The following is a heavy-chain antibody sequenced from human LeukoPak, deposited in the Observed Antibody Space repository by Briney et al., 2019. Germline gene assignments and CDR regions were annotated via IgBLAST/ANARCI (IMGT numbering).Heavy chain of an antibody. CDR3: AREGGNVVVPAAILEYYYYGMDV. D-gene: IGHD2-2*02. V-gene: IGHV1-2*02. CDR1: GYTFTGYY. CDR2: INPNSGGT. Sequence: ASVKVSCKASGYTFTGYYMHWVRQAPGQGLEWMGWINPNSGGTNYAQKLQGRVTMTRDTSISTAYMELSRLRSDDTAVYYCAREGGNVVVPAAILEYYYYGMDVWGQGTTVTVSS. J-gene: IGHJ6*02.